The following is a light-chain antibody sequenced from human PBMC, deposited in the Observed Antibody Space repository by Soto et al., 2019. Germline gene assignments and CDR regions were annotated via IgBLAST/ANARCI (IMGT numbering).Light chain of an antibody. CDR2: KIS. CDR1: HSLVHSYGNTY. J-gene: IGKJ1*01. Sequence: DIVMTQTPLSSPVTLGQPASISCRSSHSLVHSYGNTYLSWLQQRPGQPPRLLIYKISNRFSGGPDRFRGNGTGTDFPLKISGVEAEDVGFYYGMHHTQFPRTFGQGTKVEIK. CDR3: MHHTQFPRT. V-gene: IGKV2-24*01.